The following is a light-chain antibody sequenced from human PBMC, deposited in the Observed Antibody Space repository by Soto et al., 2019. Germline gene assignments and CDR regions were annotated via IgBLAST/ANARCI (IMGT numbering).Light chain of an antibody. J-gene: IGKJ1*01. CDR2: GAS. CDR1: QSVSSN. CDR3: QQYMYWPRT. Sequence: EMVLTQSPVTLSVSPGERATLSCRASQSVSSNLAWYQHRPGQAPRLLIFGASTRATGVPARFSGGGSGTEFTLTISSLQSEDFALYYCQQYMYWPRTFGQGTKVDIK. V-gene: IGKV3-15*01.